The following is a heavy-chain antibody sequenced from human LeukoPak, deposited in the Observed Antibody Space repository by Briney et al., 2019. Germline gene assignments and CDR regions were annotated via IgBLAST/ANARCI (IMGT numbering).Heavy chain of an antibody. Sequence: SETLSLTCTVSGGSISSDGYYWSWVRQHPEKGLVWTGYISYSGGTLYNPSLKSRVAISIDTSKNQFSLRLRSVTAADTAVYYCAEDRGLVGERYSYQFYGMDVWGQGTAVTVSS. CDR3: AEDRGLVGERYSYQFYGMDV. J-gene: IGHJ6*01. V-gene: IGHV4-31*03. CDR1: GGSISSDGYY. CDR2: ISYSGGT. D-gene: IGHD3-9*01.